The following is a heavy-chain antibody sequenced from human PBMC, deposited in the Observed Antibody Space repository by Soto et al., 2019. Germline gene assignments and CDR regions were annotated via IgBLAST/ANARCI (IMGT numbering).Heavy chain of an antibody. V-gene: IGHV4-39*02. CDR1: GGSISSSSYY. CDR3: ARERPDGSMLAP. Sequence: PSETLSLTCTVSGGSISSSSYYWGWIRQPPGKGLEWIGSIYYSGSTYYNPSLKSRVTISVDTSKNQFSLKLSSVTAADTAVYYCARERPDGSMLAPWGQGTLVTVSS. CDR2: IYYSGST. D-gene: IGHD6-13*01. J-gene: IGHJ5*02.